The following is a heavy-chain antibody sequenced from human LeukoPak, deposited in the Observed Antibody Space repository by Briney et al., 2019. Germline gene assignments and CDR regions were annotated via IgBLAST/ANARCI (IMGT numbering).Heavy chain of an antibody. CDR3: ARDTRGSYYDF. D-gene: IGHD1-26*01. J-gene: IGHJ4*02. Sequence: PGGSLRLSCAASGFTFNSYSMNWVRQAPGKRLEWVSYISSTSSTIYYADSVMGRFTISRDNAKNSLYLQMSSLRDEDTAVYYCARDTRGSYYDFWGQGTLVTVSS. V-gene: IGHV3-48*02. CDR2: ISSTSSTI. CDR1: GFTFNSYS.